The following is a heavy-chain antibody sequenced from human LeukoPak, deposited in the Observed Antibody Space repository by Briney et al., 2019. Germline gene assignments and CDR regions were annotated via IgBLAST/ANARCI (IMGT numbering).Heavy chain of an antibody. CDR1: GFTISNLW. CDR3: VKQAGVY. D-gene: IGHD6-19*01. Sequence: GGSLKLSCAASGFTISNLWMTWIRQAPGKGLECVANIKGDGSEKNYVDSVKGRFTISRDDAKNSLYLQMNSLRAEDTAVYYCVKQAGVYWGQGTLVTVPS. V-gene: IGHV3-7*01. J-gene: IGHJ4*02. CDR2: IKGDGSEK.